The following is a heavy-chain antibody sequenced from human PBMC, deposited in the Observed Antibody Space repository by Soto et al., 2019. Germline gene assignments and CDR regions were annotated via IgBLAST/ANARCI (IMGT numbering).Heavy chain of an antibody. J-gene: IGHJ6*02. Sequence: QVQLVQSGAEVKKPGSSVKVSCKASGDTFSSYAISWVRQAPGQGLEWMGGIIPMFGTTSYAQKFQGRVTITADESTSTAYMELTSLRSEDTAVYYCALGILPFGGPWGIEVWGQGTTVTVSS. D-gene: IGHD3-16*01. CDR1: GDTFSSYA. CDR2: IIPMFGTT. V-gene: IGHV1-69*12. CDR3: ALGILPFGGPWGIEV.